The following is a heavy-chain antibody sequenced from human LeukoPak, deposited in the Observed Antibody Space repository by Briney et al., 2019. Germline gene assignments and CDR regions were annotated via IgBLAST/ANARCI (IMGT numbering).Heavy chain of an antibody. CDR3: AKGHYYGSGSLDY. V-gene: IGHV3-23*01. D-gene: IGHD3-10*01. CDR2: IGGRDGST. Sequence: GGSLRLSCAASGFTFSNYAMHWVRQAPGKGLEWVSAIGGRDGSTYYADSVKGRFTISRDNSKNTLYVQMNSLRAEDTAVYYCAKGHYYGSGSLDYWGQGTLVTVSS. J-gene: IGHJ4*02. CDR1: GFTFSNYA.